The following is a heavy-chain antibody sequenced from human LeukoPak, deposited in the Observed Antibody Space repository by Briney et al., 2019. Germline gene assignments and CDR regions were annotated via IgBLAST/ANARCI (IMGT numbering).Heavy chain of an antibody. D-gene: IGHD6-13*01. CDR1: GYTFTGYY. V-gene: IGHV1-46*01. Sequence: ASVKVSCKASGYTFTGYYMHWVRQAPGQGLEWMGIINPSGGSTSYAQKFQGRVTMTRDMSTSTVYMELSSLRSEDTAVYYCARVRYAAGAPFDYWGQGTLVTVSS. CDR3: ARVRYAAGAPFDY. CDR2: INPSGGST. J-gene: IGHJ4*02.